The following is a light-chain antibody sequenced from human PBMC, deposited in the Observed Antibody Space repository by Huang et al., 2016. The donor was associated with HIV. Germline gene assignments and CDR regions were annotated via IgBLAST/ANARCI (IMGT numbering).Light chain of an antibody. Sequence: DIVMTQSSLSLPVTPGEPASISCRSSQSLLHRNGYNYLDWYLQKPGQSPQFLIYLGSNRASGVPDRVSGSGSGTDFTLKISRVEAEDVGVYYCMQTLQTPLTFGGGTKVEIK. CDR1: QSLLHRNGYNY. CDR3: MQTLQTPLT. J-gene: IGKJ4*01. CDR2: LGS. V-gene: IGKV2-28*01.